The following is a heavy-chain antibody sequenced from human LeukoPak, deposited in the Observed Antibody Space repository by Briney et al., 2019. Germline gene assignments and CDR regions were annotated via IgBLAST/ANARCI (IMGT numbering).Heavy chain of an antibody. J-gene: IGHJ4*02. Sequence: SETLSLTCTVSGGSISSYYWSWIRQPPGKGLEWIGFIYCRGTTYYNPSLKSRLTISLDTSRNHFSLKVDSVTAADTAVYYCARLRGNGYYGWDFFDYWGRGTQVTVSS. V-gene: IGHV4-4*09. D-gene: IGHD3-16*01. CDR3: ARLRGNGYYGWDFFDY. CDR2: IYCRGTT. CDR1: GGSISSYY.